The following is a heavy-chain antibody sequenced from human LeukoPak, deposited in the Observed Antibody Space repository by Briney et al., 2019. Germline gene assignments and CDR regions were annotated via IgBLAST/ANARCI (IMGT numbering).Heavy chain of an antibody. D-gene: IGHD6-25*01. CDR3: ARHGSSDKKYYYGMDV. CDR2: ISSGGST. V-gene: IGHV4-4*07. CDR1: GASISSFY. Sequence: PSETLSLTCTVSGASISSFYWSWIRQPAGKGLQWIGRISSGGSTNYNPSLKSRVTISVDTSKNQFSLKLSSVTAADTAVYYCARHGSSDKKYYYGMDVWGQGTTVTVSS. J-gene: IGHJ6*02.